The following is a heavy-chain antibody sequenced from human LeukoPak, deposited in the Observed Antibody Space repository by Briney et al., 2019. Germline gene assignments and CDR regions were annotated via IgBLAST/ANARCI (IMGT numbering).Heavy chain of an antibody. CDR3: AKAKGAYGDYYYYYMDV. CDR1: EFSLSNYA. D-gene: IGHD4-17*01. J-gene: IGHJ6*03. Sequence: GGSLRLSCAASEFSLSNYAMNWVRQAPGKGLEWVSTISTGGGSTYYADSVKGRFTVSRDNSKYTLYLQMNSLRADDTAIYYCAKAKGAYGDYYYYYMDVWGKGTTVTVSS. V-gene: IGHV3-23*01. CDR2: ISTGGGST.